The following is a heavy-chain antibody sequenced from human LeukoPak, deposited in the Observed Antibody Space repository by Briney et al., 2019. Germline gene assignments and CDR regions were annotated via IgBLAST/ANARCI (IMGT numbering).Heavy chain of an antibody. V-gene: IGHV1-46*01. Sequence: ASVKVSCKASGYTFTSYYMHWVRRAPGQGLEWMGVINPSGGSTGYAQKFQGRVTLTRDTSTSTVYMELSSLRSEDTAVYYCARPLVTLKDYYYGMDVWGQGTTVTVSS. J-gene: IGHJ6*02. CDR2: INPSGGST. D-gene: IGHD3-9*01. CDR3: ARPLVTLKDYYYGMDV. CDR1: GYTFTSYY.